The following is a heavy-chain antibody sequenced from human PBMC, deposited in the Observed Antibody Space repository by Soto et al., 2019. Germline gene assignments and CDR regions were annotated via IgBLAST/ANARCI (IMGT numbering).Heavy chain of an antibody. Sequence: QVQLVESGGGVVQPGRSLRLSCAASVFSFSSYGMHWVRQAPFKGMEWVAVISYDGSNKYYADSVKGRFTISRDNSKNTLYLQMNSLRAEDMAVYYCAKDWATLTTDFDYWGQGTLVTVSS. CDR3: AKDWATLTTDFDY. D-gene: IGHD4-17*01. J-gene: IGHJ4*02. CDR1: VFSFSSYG. CDR2: ISYDGSNK. V-gene: IGHV3-30*18.